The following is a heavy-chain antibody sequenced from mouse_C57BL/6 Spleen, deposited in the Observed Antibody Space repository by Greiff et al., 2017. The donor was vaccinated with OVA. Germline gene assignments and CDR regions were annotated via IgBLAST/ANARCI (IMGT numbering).Heavy chain of an antibody. V-gene: IGHV1-15*01. CDR3: TRRGTGFDY. Sequence: VQGVESGAELVRPGASVTLSCKASGYTFTDYEMHWMKQTPVHGLEWIGAIDPETGGTAYNQKFKGKAILTADKSSSTAYMELRSLTSEDSAVYYCTRRGTGFDYWGQGTTLTVSS. CDR2: IDPETGGT. CDR1: GYTFTDYE. J-gene: IGHJ2*01. D-gene: IGHD3-3*01.